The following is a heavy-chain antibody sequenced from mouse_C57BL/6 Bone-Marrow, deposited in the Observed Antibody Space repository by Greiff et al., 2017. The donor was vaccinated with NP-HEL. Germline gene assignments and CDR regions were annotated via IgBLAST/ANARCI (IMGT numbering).Heavy chain of an antibody. Sequence: EVQLQQSGPELVKPGASVKIPCKASGYTFTDYNMDWVKQSHGKSLEWIGDINPNNGGTIYNQKFKGKATLTVDKSSSTAYMELRSLTSEDTAVYYCARSPDGYYFAWFAYWGQGTLVTVSA. D-gene: IGHD2-3*01. CDR2: INPNNGGT. CDR3: ARSPDGYYFAWFAY. CDR1: GYTFTDYN. J-gene: IGHJ3*01. V-gene: IGHV1-18*01.